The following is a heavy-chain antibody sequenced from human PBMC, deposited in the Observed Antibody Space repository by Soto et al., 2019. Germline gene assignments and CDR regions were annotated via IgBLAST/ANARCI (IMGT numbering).Heavy chain of an antibody. Sequence: GASVKVSCKASGYTFTSYGISWVRQAPGQGLEWMGWISAYNGNTNYAQKLQGRVTMTTDTSTSTAYMELRSLRSDDTAVYHCARVTRGYSYGGWFDPWGQGTLVTVSS. CDR2: ISAYNGNT. CDR3: ARVTRGYSYGGWFDP. V-gene: IGHV1-18*01. D-gene: IGHD5-18*01. CDR1: GYTFTSYG. J-gene: IGHJ5*02.